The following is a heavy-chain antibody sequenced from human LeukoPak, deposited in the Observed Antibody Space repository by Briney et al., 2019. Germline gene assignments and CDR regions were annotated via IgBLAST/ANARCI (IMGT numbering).Heavy chain of an antibody. CDR2: IDYRERT. Sequence: SETLSLTCTVSGGSITTSGHYWGWIRQPPGKGLKWIGSIDYRERTTYNPSLKSRVTISADTSRNQFSLKLSSVTATDTAVYYCANYVSGTMRDYWGQGTLVTVSS. V-gene: IGHV4-39*01. J-gene: IGHJ4*02. CDR1: GGSITTSGHY. D-gene: IGHD3-16*01. CDR3: ANYVSGTMRDY.